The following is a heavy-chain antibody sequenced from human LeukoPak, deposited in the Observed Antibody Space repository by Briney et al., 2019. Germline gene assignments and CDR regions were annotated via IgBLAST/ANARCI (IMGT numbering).Heavy chain of an antibody. D-gene: IGHD3-9*01. J-gene: IGHJ2*01. CDR2: IYGSGTT. Sequence: PGGSLRLSCAVSGITVSSYYMSWVRQAPGKGLEWVSIIYGSGTTYYTDSVKGRFTISRDSSKNTVYLQMNSLRAEDTAVYFCAKLTDFWGRGTLVTVSS. CDR1: GITVSSYY. V-gene: IGHV3-53*01. CDR3: AKLTDF.